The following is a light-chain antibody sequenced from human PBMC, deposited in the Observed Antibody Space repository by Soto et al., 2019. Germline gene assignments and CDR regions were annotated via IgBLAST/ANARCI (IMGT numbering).Light chain of an antibody. Sequence: QSVLTQPPSTSGTPGQRVTISCSGSSSNIGSNTVNWYQHLPGTAPKLLIYSNNQRPSGVPDRFSGSKSGTSASLAVSGLQPEDEADYYCAAWDASLSGYVFGTGTKVTVL. J-gene: IGLJ1*01. CDR3: AAWDASLSGYV. CDR1: SSNIGSNT. CDR2: SNN. V-gene: IGLV1-44*01.